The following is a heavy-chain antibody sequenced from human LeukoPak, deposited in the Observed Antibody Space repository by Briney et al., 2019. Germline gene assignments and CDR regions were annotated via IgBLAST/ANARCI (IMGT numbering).Heavy chain of an antibody. CDR3: ARDARYSASYSDLDY. CDR1: GLTFNNYW. CDR2: IKQDGSEK. J-gene: IGHJ4*02. D-gene: IGHD1-26*01. Sequence: GGSLRLSCAASGLTFNNYWMNWVRQAPGKGLEWVANIKQDGSEKKYVDSVKGRFTISRDNAKKSLYLQMNSLRAEDTAVYYCARDARYSASYSDLDYWGQGTLVTVSS. V-gene: IGHV3-7*01.